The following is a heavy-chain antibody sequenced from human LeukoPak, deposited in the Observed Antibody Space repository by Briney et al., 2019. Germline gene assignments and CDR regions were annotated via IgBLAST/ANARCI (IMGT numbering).Heavy chain of an antibody. Sequence: GGSLRLSCAASGFTFSSYWMHWVRQAPGKGLVWVSRINSDGSSTSYADSVKGRFTISRDNAKNTLYLQMNSLRAEDTAVYYCASLPRGSAFDIWGQGTMVTVSS. D-gene: IGHD5-12*01. CDR3: ASLPRGSAFDI. CDR2: INSDGSST. CDR1: GFTFSSYW. J-gene: IGHJ3*02. V-gene: IGHV3-74*01.